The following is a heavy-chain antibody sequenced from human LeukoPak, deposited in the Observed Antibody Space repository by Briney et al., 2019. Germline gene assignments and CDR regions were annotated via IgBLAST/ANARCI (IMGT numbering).Heavy chain of an antibody. V-gene: IGHV3-21*01. CDR1: GFTFSSYS. CDR2: ISSSSSYI. CDR3: ARGMVQVSTFQH. D-gene: IGHD3-10*01. J-gene: IGHJ1*01. Sequence: GGSLRLSCAASGFTFSSYSMNWVRQAPGKGLEWVSSISSSSSYIYYADSVKGRFTTSRDNAKNSLYLQMNSLRAEDTAVYYCARGMVQVSTFQHWGQGTLVTVSS.